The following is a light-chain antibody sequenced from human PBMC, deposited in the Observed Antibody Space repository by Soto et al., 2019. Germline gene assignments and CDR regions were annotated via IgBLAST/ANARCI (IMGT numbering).Light chain of an antibody. CDR1: SSNIGNNY. CDR2: ENN. CDR3: GTWDSNLSADYV. V-gene: IGLV1-51*02. Sequence: QSALTQPPSVSAAPGQKVTISCSGSSSNIGNNYVSWYQQLPGTAPKLLIFENNKRPSGIPDRFSGSKSGTSATLGITGLQTGDEADYYCGTWDSNLSADYVFGTGTKLTVL. J-gene: IGLJ1*01.